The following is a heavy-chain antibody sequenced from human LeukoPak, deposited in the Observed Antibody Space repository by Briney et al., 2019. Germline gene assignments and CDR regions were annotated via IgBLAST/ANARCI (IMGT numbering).Heavy chain of an antibody. CDR3: ATDGAGFDT. V-gene: IGHV3-11*01. Sequence: GGSLRLSCAASGFTFNDYYMSWIRQAPGKGLEWLSYINIGGTNTHYADSMKGRFTISRDNAKKSLYLEMNNLRAEDTAVYYCATDGAGFDTWGQGVLVTVSS. CDR1: GFTFNDYY. CDR2: INIGGTNT. J-gene: IGHJ5*02.